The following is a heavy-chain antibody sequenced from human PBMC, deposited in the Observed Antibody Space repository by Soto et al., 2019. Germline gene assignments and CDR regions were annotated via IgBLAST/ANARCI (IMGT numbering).Heavy chain of an antibody. D-gene: IGHD3-10*01. Sequence: QVQLQQWGAGLLKPSETLSLTCAVYDGSSNNYYWSWIRQPPGKGLEWIGEINHSGSTNYNASLKCRVTISEDTSKKQFSLELRFVTAADTAVYYCARGGLIRGVLYYWRQGTLVTVSS. J-gene: IGHJ4*02. CDR1: DGSSNNYY. CDR3: ARGGLIRGVLYY. V-gene: IGHV4-34*01. CDR2: INHSGST.